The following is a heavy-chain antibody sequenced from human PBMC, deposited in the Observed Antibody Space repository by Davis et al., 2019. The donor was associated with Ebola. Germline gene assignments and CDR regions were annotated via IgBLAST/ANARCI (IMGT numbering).Heavy chain of an antibody. CDR2: ISSSSSYI. CDR1: EFTFSSYS. D-gene: IGHD3-10*01. Sequence: GESLKIPCAASEFTFSSYSMIWVRQAPGKGLEWVSSISSSSSYIYYADSVKGRFTISRDNSKNTLYLQMNSRRAEDTAVYYCAKDHLLWFGELFAEGRFDPWGQGTLVTVSS. J-gene: IGHJ5*02. CDR3: AKDHLLWFGELFAEGRFDP. V-gene: IGHV3-21*01.